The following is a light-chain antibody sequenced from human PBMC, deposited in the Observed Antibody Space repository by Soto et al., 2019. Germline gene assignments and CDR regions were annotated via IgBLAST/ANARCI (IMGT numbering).Light chain of an antibody. CDR3: QQYNNWPPWT. V-gene: IGKV3-15*01. CDR2: GAS. Sequence: EIVMTQSPATLSVSPGERATLSCRASQSVSSNLAWYQQKPGQAPRLLIYGASTRANGIPARFSGSGSGTEFSHTISSLQSEDFAVYYCQQYNNWPPWTFGQGTKVEIK. J-gene: IGKJ1*01. CDR1: QSVSSN.